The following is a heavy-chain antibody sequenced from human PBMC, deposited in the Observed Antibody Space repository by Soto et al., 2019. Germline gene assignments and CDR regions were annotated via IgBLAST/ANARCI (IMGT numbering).Heavy chain of an antibody. CDR1: GFTFSSYA. V-gene: IGHV3-23*01. J-gene: IGHJ6*02. CDR3: ATGRGLYYYYGMDV. D-gene: IGHD3-10*01. Sequence: EVQLLESGGGLVQPGGSLRLSCAASGFTFSSYAMSWVRQAPGKGLEWVSAISGSGGRTYYADSVKGRFTISRDNSKNTLYLQMNSRRAEDTAVYYCATGRGLYYYYGMDVWGQGTTVTVSS. CDR2: ISGSGGRT.